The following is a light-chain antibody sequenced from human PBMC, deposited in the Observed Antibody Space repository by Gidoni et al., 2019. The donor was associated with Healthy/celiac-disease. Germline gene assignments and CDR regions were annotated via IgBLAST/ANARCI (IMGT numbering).Light chain of an antibody. Sequence: EIVLTQSPATRSLSPGERATLSCRASQSVSSYLAWYQQKPGQAPRLLIYEASNRATGIPARFSGSGSGTDFTLTISSLEPEDFAVYYCQQRSNWPRTFGPGTKVDIK. CDR1: QSVSSY. CDR2: EAS. J-gene: IGKJ3*01. V-gene: IGKV3-11*01. CDR3: QQRSNWPRT.